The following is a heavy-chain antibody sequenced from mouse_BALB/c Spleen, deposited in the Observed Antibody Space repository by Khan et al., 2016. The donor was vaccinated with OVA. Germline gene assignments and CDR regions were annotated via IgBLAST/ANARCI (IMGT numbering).Heavy chain of an antibody. Sequence: EVQLQESGPGLVNPSQSLSLTCTVTGYSITSDYAWNWIRQFPGNKLEWMGYISYSGRTSYNPSHKSRISITRDTSKNQVFLQLNSVTTEDTASYFCARSVTITTVVATDFDYWGQGTTLTVSS. CDR1: GYSITSDYA. CDR2: ISYSGRT. V-gene: IGHV3-2*02. J-gene: IGHJ2*01. CDR3: ARSVTITTVVATDFDY. D-gene: IGHD1-1*01.